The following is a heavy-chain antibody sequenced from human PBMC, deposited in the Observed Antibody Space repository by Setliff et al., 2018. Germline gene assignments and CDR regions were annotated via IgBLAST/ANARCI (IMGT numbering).Heavy chain of an antibody. Sequence: ASVKVSCKASGYTFTSYAFSWVRQAPGQGLEWMGIINPSGGSTSYAQKFQGRVTITADESTSTAYMELSSLRSEDTAVYYCARDSRGLVPAAIEGSYYYYGMDVWGQGTTVTVSS. CDR2: INPSGGST. CDR3: ARDSRGLVPAAIEGSYYYYGMDV. V-gene: IGHV1-46*01. D-gene: IGHD2-2*02. CDR1: GYTFTSYA. J-gene: IGHJ6*02.